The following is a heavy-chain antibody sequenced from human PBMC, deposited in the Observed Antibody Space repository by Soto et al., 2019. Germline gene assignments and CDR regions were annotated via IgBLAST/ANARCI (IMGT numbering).Heavy chain of an antibody. CDR3: ATSGVFTRRLDY. CDR2: IYYSGGT. V-gene: IGHV4-30-4*01. D-gene: IGHD3-10*01. CDR1: GGSIIRGDYY. Sequence: SETLSLTCTVSGGSIIRGDYYWIWIRQPPGKGLEWIGYIYYSGGTYYNPPLKSRISISVDTSKNQFSLKMNSVTAADTAVYYCATSGVFTRRLDYWGQGTLVTVSS. J-gene: IGHJ4*02.